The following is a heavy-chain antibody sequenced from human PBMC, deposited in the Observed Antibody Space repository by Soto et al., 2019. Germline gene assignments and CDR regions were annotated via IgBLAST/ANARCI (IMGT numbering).Heavy chain of an antibody. CDR2: INPSGGST. J-gene: IGHJ6*02. D-gene: IGHD2-2*01. CDR1: GYTFTSYY. V-gene: IGHV1-46*01. CDR3: ARLGYCISTSCYADYYYYGMAV. Sequence: ASVKVSCKASGYTFTSYYMHWVRQAPGQGLEWMGIINPSGGSTSYAQKFQGRVTMTRDTSTSTVYMELSSLRSEDTAVYYCARLGYCISTSCYADYYYYGMAVWGQGTTVTVSS.